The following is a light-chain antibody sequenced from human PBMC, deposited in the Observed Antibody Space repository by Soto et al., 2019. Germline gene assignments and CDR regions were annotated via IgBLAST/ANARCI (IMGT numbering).Light chain of an antibody. V-gene: IGKV1-17*01. CDR2: SAS. CDR1: QDIGND. J-gene: IGKJ1*01. CDR3: LQHKTFPWT. Sequence: DIQVTQSPSSLSASVGDRVTITCRASQDIGNDLGWYQQEPGKAPRRLIYSASNVQSGVPSRFSGSRSGTEFTLTISSLQPEDFVTYHCLQHKTFPWTFGQGTKVEMK.